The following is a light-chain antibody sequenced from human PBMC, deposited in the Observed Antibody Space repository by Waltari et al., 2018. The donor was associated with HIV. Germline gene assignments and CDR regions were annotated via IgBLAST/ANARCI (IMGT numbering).Light chain of an antibody. CDR2: FSNDGSH. V-gene: IGLV4-69*01. J-gene: IGLJ3*02. CDR1: SGHSTYA. Sequence: QVVLTQSPSASAFWGASVKLTSTLSSGHSTYAIAWHQQQPEKGPRDWMRFSNDGSHNKGDGLPDRFSGSSSGAERYLTLSSLQSDDEADYYCQTWDSGIRVFGGGTRLTVL. CDR3: QTWDSGIRV.